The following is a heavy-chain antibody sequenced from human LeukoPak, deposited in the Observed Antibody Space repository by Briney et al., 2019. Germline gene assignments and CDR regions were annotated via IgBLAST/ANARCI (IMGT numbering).Heavy chain of an antibody. J-gene: IGHJ4*02. CDR3: ARLGSYCGGDCYSYFDY. CDR1: GFTFSSYW. D-gene: IGHD2-21*02. Sequence: GRSLRLSCAASGFTFSSYWMHWVRQAPGKGLVWVSRINSDGSSTSYADSVKGRFTISRDNAKNTLYLQMNSLRAEDTAVYYCARLGSYCGGDCYSYFDYWGQGTLVTVSS. V-gene: IGHV3-74*01. CDR2: INSDGSST.